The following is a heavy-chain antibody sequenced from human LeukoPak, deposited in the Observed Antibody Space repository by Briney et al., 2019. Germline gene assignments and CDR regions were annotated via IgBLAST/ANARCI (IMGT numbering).Heavy chain of an antibody. CDR2: INPNSGNT. CDR3: ARASWFGELLGFDY. CDR1: GYTFTGYY. D-gene: IGHD3-10*01. V-gene: IGHV1-8*02. Sequence: GASVKVSCKASGYTFTGYYMHWVRQAPGQGLEWMGWINPNSGNTGYAQKFQGRVTMTRNTSISTAYMELSSLRSEDTAVYYCARASWFGELLGFDYWGQGTLVTVSS. J-gene: IGHJ4*02.